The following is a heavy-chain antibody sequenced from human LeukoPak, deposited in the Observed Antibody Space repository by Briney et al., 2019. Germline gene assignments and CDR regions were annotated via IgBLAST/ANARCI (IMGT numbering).Heavy chain of an antibody. CDR3: ASFPMEHYDFWSGYYRF. D-gene: IGHD3-3*01. Sequence: PSETLSLTCAVYGGSFSGYYWSWIRQPPGKGLEWIGEINHSGSTNYNPSLKSRVTISVDTSKNQFSLKLSSVTAADTAVYYCASFPMEHYDFWSGYYRFWGQGTLVTVSS. J-gene: IGHJ4*02. V-gene: IGHV4-34*01. CDR1: GGSFSGYY. CDR2: INHSGST.